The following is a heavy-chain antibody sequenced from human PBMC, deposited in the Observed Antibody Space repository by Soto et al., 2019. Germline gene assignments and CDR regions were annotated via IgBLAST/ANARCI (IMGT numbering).Heavy chain of an antibody. Sequence: EVQLEESGGDLVQPGGSLRLSCAASGFTLSAYWMTWVRQAPGKGLEWVANINRDGSKKSYLYSVRGRFTISRDDVGNSLYLKMDSLRADDTVLFYCSRDVAPGSSSLYLDAFDIWGQGTMVTVSS. CDR2: INRDGSKK. V-gene: IGHV3-7*05. CDR1: GFTLSAYW. CDR3: SRDVAPGSSSLYLDAFDI. J-gene: IGHJ3*02. D-gene: IGHD6-13*01.